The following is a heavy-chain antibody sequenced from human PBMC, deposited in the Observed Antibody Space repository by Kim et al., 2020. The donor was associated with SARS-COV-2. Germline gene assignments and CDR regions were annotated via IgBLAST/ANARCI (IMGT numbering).Heavy chain of an antibody. D-gene: IGHD1-26*01. Sequence: GGSLRLSCAVSGFDFFSHWMHWVRQGPGRGLEWVAHINRDGRNTEYADSVKGRFIISRDNARNTLFLHMNGLGPDDTAIYYCVKDLGTFSIEYYFDIWGQGTQVTVSS. V-gene: IGHV3-74*03. CDR1: GFDFFSHW. CDR3: VKDLGTFSIEYYFDI. CDR2: INRDGRNT. J-gene: IGHJ4*02.